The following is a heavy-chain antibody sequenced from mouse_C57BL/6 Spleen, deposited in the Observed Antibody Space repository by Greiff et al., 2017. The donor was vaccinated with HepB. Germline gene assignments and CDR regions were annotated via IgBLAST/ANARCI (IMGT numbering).Heavy chain of an antibody. D-gene: IGHD2-3*01. V-gene: IGHV3-1*01. CDR2: ISYSGST. Sequence: EVQLVESGPGMVKPSQSLSLTCTVTGYSITSGYDWHWIRHFPGNKLEWMGYISYSGSTNYNPSLKSRISITHDTSKNHFFLKLNSVTTEDTATYYCARAGGYYYFDYWGQGTTLTVSS. CDR1: GYSITSGYD. CDR3: ARAGGYYYFDY. J-gene: IGHJ2*01.